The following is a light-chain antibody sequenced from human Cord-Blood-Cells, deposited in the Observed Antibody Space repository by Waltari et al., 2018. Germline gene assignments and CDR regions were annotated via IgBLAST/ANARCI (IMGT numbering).Light chain of an antibody. V-gene: IGLV2-14*01. CDR2: DVS. CDR1: SSDGCGYNY. Sequence: QSALTQPASVSGSPGQSVTIPCPGTSSDGCGYNYVSWYQQHPGKAPKLMIYDVSKRPSGVSNRFAGSKSGNTASLTISGLQAEDEADYYCSSYTSSSTGVFGGGTKLTVL. CDR3: SSYTSSSTGV. J-gene: IGLJ2*01.